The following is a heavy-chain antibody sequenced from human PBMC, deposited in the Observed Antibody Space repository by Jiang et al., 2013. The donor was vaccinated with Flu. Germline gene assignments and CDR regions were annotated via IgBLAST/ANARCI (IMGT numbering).Heavy chain of an antibody. D-gene: IGHD6-13*01. V-gene: IGHV4-39*07. CDR3: ARGRDSGSSWYVGYYYYYGMDV. J-gene: IGHJ6*02. Sequence: EWIGSIYYSGSTYYNPSLKSRVTISVDTSKNQFSLKLSSVTAADTAVYYCARGRDSGSSWYVGYYYYYGMDVWGQGTTVTVSS. CDR2: IYYSGST.